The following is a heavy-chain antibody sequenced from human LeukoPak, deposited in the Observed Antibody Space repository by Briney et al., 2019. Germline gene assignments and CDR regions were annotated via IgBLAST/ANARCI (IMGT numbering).Heavy chain of an antibody. CDR2: IYHSGST. Sequence: SETLSLTCAISGGSISSSNWWSWVRQPPGKGLEWIGEIYHSGSTNYNPSLKSRVTISVDKSKKQFSLKLSSVTAADTAVYYCAGNGGNSNFDYWGQGTLVTVSS. D-gene: IGHD4-23*01. CDR1: GGSISSSNW. J-gene: IGHJ4*02. CDR3: AGNGGNSNFDY. V-gene: IGHV4-4*02.